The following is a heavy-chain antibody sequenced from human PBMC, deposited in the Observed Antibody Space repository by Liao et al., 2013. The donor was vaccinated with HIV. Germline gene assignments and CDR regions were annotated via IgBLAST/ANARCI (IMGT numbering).Heavy chain of an antibody. D-gene: IGHD3-16*01. CDR3: ARYAFKLGMDY. CDR1: GESFSGSY. V-gene: IGHV4-34*02. Sequence: QVQLQPWGAGLLKPSETLSLTCAVYGESFSGSYWTWIRQSPGKGLEWIGEVNHRGSATYNPSLKSRVTISVDTSKSQFSLKLTSVTAADTAVYYCARYAFKLGMDYWGQGTLVTVSS. J-gene: IGHJ4*02. CDR2: VNHRGSA.